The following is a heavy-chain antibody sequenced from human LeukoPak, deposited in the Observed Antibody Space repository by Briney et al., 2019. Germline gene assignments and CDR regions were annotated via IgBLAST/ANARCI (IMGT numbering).Heavy chain of an antibody. Sequence: ASVKVSCKASGYTFTSYYMHWVRQAPGQGLEWTGWISAYNGNTNYAQKLQGRVTMTTDTSTSTAYMELRSLRSDDTAVYYCARQPSSSWYSHPKYYFDYWGQGTLVTVSS. CDR1: GYTFTSYY. V-gene: IGHV1-18*04. CDR2: ISAYNGNT. D-gene: IGHD6-13*01. J-gene: IGHJ4*02. CDR3: ARQPSSSWYSHPKYYFDY.